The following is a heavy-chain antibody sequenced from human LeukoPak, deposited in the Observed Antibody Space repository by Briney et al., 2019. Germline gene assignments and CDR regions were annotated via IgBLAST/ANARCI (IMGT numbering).Heavy chain of an antibody. V-gene: IGHV4-59*01. D-gene: IGHD3-10*01. J-gene: IGHJ4*02. CDR1: GGSISNYY. CDR2: IYDSGSA. Sequence: SETLSLTCTVSGGSISNYYWSWIRQPPGKGLEWIGYIYDSGSANYNPSLRSRVTISVDTSKNQFSLKLSSVTAADTAVYYCARDQHYYGSGSYPYNEDAPPAYWGQGTLVTVSS. CDR3: ARDQHYYGSGSYPYNEDAPPAY.